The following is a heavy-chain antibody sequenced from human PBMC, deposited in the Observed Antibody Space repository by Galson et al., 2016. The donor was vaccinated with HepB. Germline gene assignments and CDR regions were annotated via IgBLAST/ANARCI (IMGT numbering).Heavy chain of an antibody. CDR1: GFAFGTYA. V-gene: IGHV3-23*01. CDR3: AKDRGGRVYFYVMDV. Sequence: SLRLSCAASGFAFGTYAMSWVRQAPGKGLEWVAGVGPDGTRAHYADSVKGRFTISRDTFKNTLSLQINNLGGEDTAVYYCAKDRGGRVYFYVMDVWGQGTTVIVSS. J-gene: IGHJ6*02. CDR2: VGPDGTRA. D-gene: IGHD3-10*01.